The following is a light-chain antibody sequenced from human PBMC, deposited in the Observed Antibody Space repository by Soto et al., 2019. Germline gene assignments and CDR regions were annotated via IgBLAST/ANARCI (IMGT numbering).Light chain of an antibody. Sequence: QSVLTQHPSVSWAPAQKVTISCCGSSSNIEGNSVSWYQQLPGTAPKLLIYDDNKRPSGIPDRFSGSKSGTSATLGITGFQTGDEADYYCGSWDSSLSAYVFGPGTKVTVL. V-gene: IGLV1-51*01. CDR2: DDN. CDR1: SSNIEGNS. CDR3: GSWDSSLSAYV. J-gene: IGLJ1*01.